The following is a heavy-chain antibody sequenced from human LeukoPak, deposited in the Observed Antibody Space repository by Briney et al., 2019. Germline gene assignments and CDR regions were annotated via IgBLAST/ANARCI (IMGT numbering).Heavy chain of an antibody. J-gene: IGHJ5*02. CDR3: AKDILYYYDSSGPEGS. V-gene: IGHV3-23*01. D-gene: IGHD3-22*01. CDR1: GFTVSSNY. CDR2: ISGSGSSP. Sequence: GGSLRLSCGASGFTVSSNYMSWVRQAPGKGLEWVSVISGSGSSPYYADSVKGRFTIPRDNSKNTLYLQMNSLRAEDTAVYYCAKDILYYYDSSGPEGSWGQGTLVTVSS.